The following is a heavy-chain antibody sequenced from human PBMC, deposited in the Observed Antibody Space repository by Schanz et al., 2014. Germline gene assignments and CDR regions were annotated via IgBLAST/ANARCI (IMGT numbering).Heavy chain of an antibody. CDR2: INPNSGDT. Sequence: QVQLVQSGAEVKKPGASVKVSCKASGYTFTGYYVHWVRQAPGQGLEWMGRINPNSGDTGYAQKFQGRVTMTRDTSISTGYMELSRLTSDDTAVYYCARGSNITGATTTFEIWGQGTMVTVSS. V-gene: IGHV1-2*06. CDR1: GYTFTGYY. J-gene: IGHJ3*02. D-gene: IGHD1-20*01. CDR3: ARGSNITGATTTFEI.